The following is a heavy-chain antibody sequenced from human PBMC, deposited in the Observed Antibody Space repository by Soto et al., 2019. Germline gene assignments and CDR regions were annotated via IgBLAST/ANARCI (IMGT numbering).Heavy chain of an antibody. CDR1: GFTVSSKY. CDR3: ARDGGYCSGGSCYILGAFDI. Sequence: GGSLRLSCAASGFTVSSKYMTWVRQAPGKGLEWVSLIYSGGSTYYADSVKGRFTISRHNSKNTLYLQMNSLRAEDTAVYYCARDGGYCSGGSCYILGAFDIWGQGTMVTVSS. J-gene: IGHJ3*02. CDR2: IYSGGST. D-gene: IGHD2-15*01. V-gene: IGHV3-53*04.